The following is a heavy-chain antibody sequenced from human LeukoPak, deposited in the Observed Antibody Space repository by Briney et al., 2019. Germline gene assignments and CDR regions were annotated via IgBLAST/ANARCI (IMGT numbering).Heavy chain of an antibody. J-gene: IGHJ4*02. V-gene: IGHV3-30*18. Sequence: GGSLRLSCVASGFIFSSYGMHWVRQAPGKGLEWVAVVSSDGSNKYYADSVTGRFTISRDNSKNTLYLQMNSLRADDTAVYYCAKDLVQGCGGDCYFDDWGQGTLVTVSS. CDR1: GFIFSSYG. CDR2: VSSDGSNK. CDR3: AKDLVQGCGGDCYFDD. D-gene: IGHD2-21*02.